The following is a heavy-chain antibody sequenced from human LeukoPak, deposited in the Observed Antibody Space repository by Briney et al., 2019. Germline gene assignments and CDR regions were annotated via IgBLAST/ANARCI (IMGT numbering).Heavy chain of an antibody. D-gene: IGHD6-19*01. J-gene: IGHJ4*02. CDR2: INHRGST. CDR1: GGSFSGYY. CDR3: AREVSSGWSRGYFDY. V-gene: IGHV4-34*01. Sequence: PSETLSLTCAVYGGSFSGYYWSWIRQSPGKGLEWIGEINHRGSTNYNPSLKSRVTMSVDTSKNQFSLKLSSVTAADTAVYYCAREVSSGWSRGYFDYWGQGTLVTVSS.